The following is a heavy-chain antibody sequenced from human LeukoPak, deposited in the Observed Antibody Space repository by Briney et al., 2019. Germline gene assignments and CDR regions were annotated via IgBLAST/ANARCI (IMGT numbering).Heavy chain of an antibody. Sequence: GGSLRLSCAASGFTFSSYAMHWVRQAPGKGLEWVAVISYDGSNKYYADSMKGRFTISRDNSKNTLYLQMNSLRAEDTAVYYCARDKSGGSDYYDSSGYYYSWGQGTRVTVSS. J-gene: IGHJ4*02. V-gene: IGHV3-30-3*01. D-gene: IGHD3-22*01. CDR2: ISYDGSNK. CDR3: ARDKSGGSDYYDSSGYYYS. CDR1: GFTFSSYA.